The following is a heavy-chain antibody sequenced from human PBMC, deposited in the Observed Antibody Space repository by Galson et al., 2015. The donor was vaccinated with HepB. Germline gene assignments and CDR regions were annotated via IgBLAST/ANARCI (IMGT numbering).Heavy chain of an antibody. CDR2: IHYSGST. Sequence: SETLSLTCTVSGGSISSSSYYWGWIRQPPGKGLEWIGSIHYSGSTYYNPSLKSRVTISVDTSKNQFSLKLSSVTAADTAVYYCARHIPVVVTAMIPNWFDPWGQGTLVTVSS. CDR1: GGSISSSSYY. CDR3: ARHIPVVVTAMIPNWFDP. J-gene: IGHJ5*02. D-gene: IGHD2-21*02. V-gene: IGHV4-39*01.